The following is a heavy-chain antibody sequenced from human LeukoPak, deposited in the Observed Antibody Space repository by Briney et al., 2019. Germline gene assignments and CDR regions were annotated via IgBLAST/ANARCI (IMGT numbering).Heavy chain of an antibody. CDR2: MYYSGST. D-gene: IGHD4-23*01. V-gene: IGHV4-59*08. CDR3: ARRSISGNSWDYFDY. CDR1: GAPISSYY. Sequence: SETLSLTCTVSGAPISSYYWSWIRQPPGKGLEWIAFMYYSGSTNYNPSLKSRVTISVDTSKNQFSLKLRSVTAADTAVYYCARRSISGNSWDYFDYWGQGTLVTVSS. J-gene: IGHJ4*02.